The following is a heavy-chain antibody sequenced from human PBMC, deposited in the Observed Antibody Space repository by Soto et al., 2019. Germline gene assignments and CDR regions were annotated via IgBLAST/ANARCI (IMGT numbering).Heavy chain of an antibody. CDR1: GGSISSGDYY. J-gene: IGHJ4*02. CDR2: IYYSGST. Sequence: PSETLSLTCTVSGGSISSGDYYWSWIRQPPGKGLEWIGDIYYSGSTYYNPSLKSRVTISVDTSKNQFSLKLSSVTAADTAVYYCARVVADYYDSSGYYHFDYWGQGTLVTVSS. CDR3: ARVVADYYDSSGYYHFDY. V-gene: IGHV4-30-4*01. D-gene: IGHD3-22*01.